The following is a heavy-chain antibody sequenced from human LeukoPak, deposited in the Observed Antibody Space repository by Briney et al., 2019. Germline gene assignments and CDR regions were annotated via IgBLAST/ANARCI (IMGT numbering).Heavy chain of an antibody. D-gene: IGHD5-24*01. CDR2: INHSGST. CDR1: GGYFSGYY. J-gene: IGHJ4*01. V-gene: IGHV4-34*01. CDR3: ARGSYWRWLQSALDY. Sequence: KPSETLSLTCAVYGGYFSGYYWSWIRQPPGKGLEWIGEINHSGSTNYNPSLKSRVTISVDTSKNQFSLKLSCVTAADQALYYRARGSYWRWLQSALDYWGQGTLVTVSS.